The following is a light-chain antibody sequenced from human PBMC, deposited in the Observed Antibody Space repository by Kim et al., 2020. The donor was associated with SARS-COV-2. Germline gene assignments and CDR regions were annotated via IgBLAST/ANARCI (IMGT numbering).Light chain of an antibody. CDR1: HGISSY. J-gene: IGKJ3*01. Sequence: DIQMTQSPSSLSASVGDRVTITCRASHGISSYLAWYQQKPGKVPKLLIYAAYTLQSGVPSRFSGSGSGTDFTLTISSLQPEDVATYYCQKYNSVPLTFGPGTKVDIK. V-gene: IGKV1-27*01. CDR3: QKYNSVPLT. CDR2: AAY.